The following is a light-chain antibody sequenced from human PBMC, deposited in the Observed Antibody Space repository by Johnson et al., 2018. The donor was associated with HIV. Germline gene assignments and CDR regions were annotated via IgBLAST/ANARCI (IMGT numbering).Light chain of an antibody. V-gene: IGLV1-51*02. CDR3: GTWHGALSGGGV. Sequence: QSVLTQPPSVSAAAGQKVTISCSGSSSNIGNNYVSWYQQLPGTAPKLLIYENNKRPSGIPDRFSGSKSGTSATLGITGLQTGDEADYYCGTWHGALSGGGVFGTGTRVTVL. CDR1: SSNIGNNY. J-gene: IGLJ1*01. CDR2: ENN.